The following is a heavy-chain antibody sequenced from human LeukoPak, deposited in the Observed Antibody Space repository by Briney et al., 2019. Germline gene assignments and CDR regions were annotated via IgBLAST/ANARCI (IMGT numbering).Heavy chain of an antibody. D-gene: IGHD6-19*01. V-gene: IGHV1-46*01. CDR1: GYTFTSYY. CDR3: ARATVAVPFDY. Sequence: ASVKVSCKASGYTFTSYYLHWVRQAPGQGLEWMGIINPTGGSTSYAQRFQGRVTMTRDTSTSTDYMELSSLRSEDTAVYYCARATVAVPFDYWGQGTLVTVSS. CDR2: INPTGGST. J-gene: IGHJ4*02.